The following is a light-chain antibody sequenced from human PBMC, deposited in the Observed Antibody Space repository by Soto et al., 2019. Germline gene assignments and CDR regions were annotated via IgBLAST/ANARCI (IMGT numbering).Light chain of an antibody. J-gene: IGKJ2*01. CDR2: AAS. Sequence: DIQVTQSPSSLSASVGDRVTITCRSSQTITNYLNWYQQKPGKAPKLLMYAASSLQSGVPSRFSGSGSGTDFTLTITSLQPEDFAIYHCQQYNTYTFGQGTKVDIK. CDR1: QTITNY. V-gene: IGKV1-39*01. CDR3: QQYNTYT.